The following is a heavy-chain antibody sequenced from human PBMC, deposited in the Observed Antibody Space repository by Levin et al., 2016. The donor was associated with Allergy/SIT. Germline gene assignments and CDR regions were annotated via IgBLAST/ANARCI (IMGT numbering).Heavy chain of an antibody. CDR2: ISPDGAKK. J-gene: IGHJ4*02. V-gene: IGHV3-30-3*01. D-gene: IGHD4-17*01. Sequence: GESLKISCAASGFDFRSYSMHWVRQGPGKGLEWVAVISPDGAKKYYADSVKGRFTISRDNSKNMVYLQMNSLRTEDTAVYYCGRDRNEDGDYVIDQWGQGTLVTVSS. CDR1: GFDFRSYS. CDR3: GRDRNEDGDYVIDQ.